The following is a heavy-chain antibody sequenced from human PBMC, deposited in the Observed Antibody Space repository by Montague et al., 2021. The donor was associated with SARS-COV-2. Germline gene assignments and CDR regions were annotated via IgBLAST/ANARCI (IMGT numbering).Heavy chain of an antibody. V-gene: IGHV4-59*08. CDR1: GGSISSYY. CDR3: ARHPHVGGVRP. D-gene: IGHD2-8*02. Sequence: SETLSLTCTVYGGSISSYYWSWIRQPPGKGLEWIADISHSGSTNYNPSLKSRVTISVDTSKNQFSLKLSSVTAADTAVYYCARHPHVGGVRPWGQGTLVTVSS. J-gene: IGHJ5*02. CDR2: ISHSGST.